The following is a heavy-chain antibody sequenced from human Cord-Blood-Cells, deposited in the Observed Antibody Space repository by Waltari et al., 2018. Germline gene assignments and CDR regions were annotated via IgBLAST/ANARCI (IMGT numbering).Heavy chain of an antibody. CDR3: AHSSRHYDFWSGFDYFDY. J-gene: IGHJ4*02. CDR2: IYWNDDK. CDR1: GFSLSTSGVG. Sequence: QITLKESGPTLVKPTQTLTLTCTFSGFSLSTSGVGVGWIRQPPGKALEWLALIYWNDDKRYSPSLKSRLTITKDTSKNQVVLTMTNMDPVDTATYYCAHSSRHYDFWSGFDYFDYWGQGTLVTVSS. V-gene: IGHV2-5*01. D-gene: IGHD3-3*01.